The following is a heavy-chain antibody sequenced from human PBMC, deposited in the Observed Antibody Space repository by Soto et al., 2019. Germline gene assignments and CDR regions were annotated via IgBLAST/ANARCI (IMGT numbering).Heavy chain of an antibody. Sequence: GGSLRLSCAASGFTFSSYWMSWVRQAPGKGLEWVANIKQDGSEKYYVDSVKGRFTISRDNAKNSLYLQMNSLRAEDTAVYYCARGAFYYDILTGYYKEEYYYYMDVWGKGTTVTVSS. V-gene: IGHV3-7*01. CDR3: ARGAFYYDILTGYYKEEYYYYMDV. J-gene: IGHJ6*03. D-gene: IGHD3-9*01. CDR1: GFTFSSYW. CDR2: IKQDGSEK.